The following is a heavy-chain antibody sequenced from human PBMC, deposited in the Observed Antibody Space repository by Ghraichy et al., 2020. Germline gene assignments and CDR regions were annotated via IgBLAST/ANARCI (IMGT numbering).Heavy chain of an antibody. CDR1: GYNFTSNY. Sequence: ASVKFSCKASGYNFTSNYMHWVRQAPGQGLEWMGVINPDSGSTSYAQKFQGRVTMTRDTSTSTVYMELSRLRFEDTAVYYCARPHDYGGDWGQGTLVTVSS. CDR3: ARPHDYGGD. V-gene: IGHV1-46*01. D-gene: IGHD4-23*01. CDR2: INPDSGST. J-gene: IGHJ4*02.